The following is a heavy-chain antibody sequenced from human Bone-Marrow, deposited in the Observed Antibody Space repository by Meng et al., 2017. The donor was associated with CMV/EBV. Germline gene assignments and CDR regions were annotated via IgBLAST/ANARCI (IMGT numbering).Heavy chain of an antibody. CDR2: ISSSSTSTI. D-gene: IGHD5-18*01. Sequence: GESLKISCAASGFTFSSYSMNWVRQAPGKGLEWVSYISSSSTSTIYYADSVKGRFTISRDNAKNSLYLRMNSLRAEDTAVYYCARLGRFAMAHDDAFDIWGQGTMVTVSS. V-gene: IGHV3-48*04. CDR1: GFTFSSYS. J-gene: IGHJ3*02. CDR3: ARLGRFAMAHDDAFDI.